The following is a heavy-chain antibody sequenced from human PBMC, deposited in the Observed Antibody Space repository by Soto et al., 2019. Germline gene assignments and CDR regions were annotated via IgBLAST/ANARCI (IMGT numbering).Heavy chain of an antibody. D-gene: IGHD6-13*01. Sequence: QVQLVESGGGVVQPGRSLRLSCAASGFTFSSYGMHWVHQAPGKRLEWVAVIWYDGSNKYYADSVKGRFTISRDNSKNTLYLQMNSLRAEDTAVYYCARVAAAAGYYYYGMDVWGQGTTVTVSS. V-gene: IGHV3-33*01. CDR3: ARVAAAAGYYYYGMDV. CDR1: GFTFSSYG. CDR2: IWYDGSNK. J-gene: IGHJ6*02.